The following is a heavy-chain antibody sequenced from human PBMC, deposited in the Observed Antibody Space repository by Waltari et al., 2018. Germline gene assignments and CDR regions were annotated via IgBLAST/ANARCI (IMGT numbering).Heavy chain of an antibody. J-gene: IGHJ5*02. CDR2: IIPIFGTA. Sequence: QVQLVQSGAEVKKPGSSVKVSCKASGGTFSSYAISWVRQAPGQGLEWMGGIIPIFGTANYAQKFQGRVTITTDESTSTAYMELSSLRSEDTAVYYWARETGVVVAATPNWFDPWGQGTLVTVSS. CDR1: GGTFSSYA. D-gene: IGHD2-15*01. CDR3: ARETGVVVAATPNWFDP. V-gene: IGHV1-69*05.